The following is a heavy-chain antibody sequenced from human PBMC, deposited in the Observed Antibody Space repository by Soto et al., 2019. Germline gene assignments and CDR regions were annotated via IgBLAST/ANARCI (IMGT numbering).Heavy chain of an antibody. J-gene: IGHJ4*02. Sequence: QLQLQESGPGLVKPSETLSLTRTVSGGSISSSSYYWGWIRQPPGKGLEWIGSIYYSGSTYYNPSLKSRVTISVDTSKNQFSLKLSSVTAADTAVYYCASSYCSGGSCYFDYWGQGTLVTVSS. CDR2: IYYSGST. CDR1: GGSISSSSYY. CDR3: ASSYCSGGSCYFDY. D-gene: IGHD2-15*01. V-gene: IGHV4-39*01.